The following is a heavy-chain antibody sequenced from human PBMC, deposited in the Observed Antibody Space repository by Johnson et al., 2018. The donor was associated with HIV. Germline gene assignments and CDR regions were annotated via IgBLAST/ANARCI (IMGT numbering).Heavy chain of an antibody. CDR3: ARGGTESVGYHPAAHFLSAFDI. J-gene: IGHJ3*02. D-gene: IGHD1-7*01. Sequence: MLLVESGGGLVQPGGSLRLSCAASGFTFSNYWMSWVRQAPGKGLEWVANIKQDGSEKYYVDSVKGRFTISRDNSKNTLYLQMNSLRVEDTAIYYCARGGTESVGYHPAAHFLSAFDIWGQGTMVTVSS. CDR1: GFTFSNYW. CDR2: IKQDGSEK. V-gene: IGHV3-7*01.